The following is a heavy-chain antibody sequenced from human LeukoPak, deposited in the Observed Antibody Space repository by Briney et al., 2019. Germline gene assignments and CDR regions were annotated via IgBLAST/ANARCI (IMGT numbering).Heavy chain of an antibody. V-gene: IGHV3-7*01. J-gene: IGHJ5*02. CDR3: AREVLVPEGNGENWFDP. D-gene: IGHD3-10*01. CDR2: IKQDGSEK. Sequence: PGGSLRLSCAASGFTFSSYWMSWVRHAPGKGLEWVANIKQDGSEKYYVDSVKGRFTISRDNAKNSLYLQMNSLRAEDTAVYYCAREVLVPEGNGENWFDPWGQGTLVTVSS. CDR1: GFTFSSYW.